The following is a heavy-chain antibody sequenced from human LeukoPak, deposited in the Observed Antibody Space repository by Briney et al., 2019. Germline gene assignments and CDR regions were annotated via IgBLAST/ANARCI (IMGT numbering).Heavy chain of an antibody. V-gene: IGHV1-69*04. CDR2: IIPILGIA. CDR3: ARWRSSSSYYYYGMDV. J-gene: IGHJ6*02. Sequence: SVNVSCKASGGTFSSYAISWVRQAPGQGLEWMGRIIPILGIANYAQKFQGRVTITADKSTSTAYMELSSLRSEDTAVYYCARWRSSSSYYYYGMDVWGQGTTVTVSS. D-gene: IGHD6-6*01. CDR1: GGTFSSYA.